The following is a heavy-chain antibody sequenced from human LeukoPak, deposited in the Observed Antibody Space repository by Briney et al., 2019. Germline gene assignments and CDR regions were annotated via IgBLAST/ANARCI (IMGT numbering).Heavy chain of an antibody. CDR3: AKNVFSSGWYTDI. J-gene: IGHJ3*02. Sequence: GGSLRLSCAASGFTVSSSYMSWVRQAPGKGLEGVSNIHSGGSTNYADSVKGRFTISRDNSKNTVYLQMNSLRAEDTALYYCAKNVFSSGWYTDIWGQGTMVTVSS. V-gene: IGHV3-53*01. CDR1: GFTVSSSY. CDR2: IHSGGST. D-gene: IGHD6-19*01.